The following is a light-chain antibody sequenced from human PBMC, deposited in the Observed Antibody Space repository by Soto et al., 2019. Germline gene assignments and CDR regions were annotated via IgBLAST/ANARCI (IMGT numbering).Light chain of an antibody. CDR3: LQDYNYPLT. J-gene: IGKJ4*01. V-gene: IGKV1-5*03. Sequence: DIQMPQSPSTLSASVGDRVAITCRASQSISTYLAWYQQKPGKAPKLLIYKASSLESGVPSRFSGSGSGAEFTLTISSLQPDDFATYYCLQDYNYPLTCGGGTKGDLK. CDR2: KAS. CDR1: QSISTY.